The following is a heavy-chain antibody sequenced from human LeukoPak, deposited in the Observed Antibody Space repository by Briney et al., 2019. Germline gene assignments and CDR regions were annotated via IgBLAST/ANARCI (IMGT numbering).Heavy chain of an antibody. D-gene: IGHD6-13*01. J-gene: IGHJ6*02. CDR3: AATIAADTGYYGMDV. CDR2: IVVGGGNT. V-gene: IGHV1-58*02. Sequence: ASVKVSCKASGFTFTSSAMQWVRQARGQRLEWIGWIVVGGGNTNYAQKFQERVSITRDMSTSTAYMELSSLRSEDTAVYYCAATIAADTGYYGMDVWGQGTTVTVSS. CDR1: GFTFTSSA.